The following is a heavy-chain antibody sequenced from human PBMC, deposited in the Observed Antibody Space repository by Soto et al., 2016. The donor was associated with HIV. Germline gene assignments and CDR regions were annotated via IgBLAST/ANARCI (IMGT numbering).Heavy chain of an antibody. CDR2: IYSGGST. D-gene: IGHD3-10*01. CDR1: GFSFDEYA. Sequence: EVQLVEAGGGLVQPGRSLRLSCTSSGFSFDEYAMHWVRQVPGKGLEWVSVIYSGGSTYYADSVKGRFTISRDNSKNTLYLQMNSLRAEDTAVYYCARYEFSRDYWGQGTLVTVSS. V-gene: IGHV3-66*01. CDR3: ARYEFSRDY. J-gene: IGHJ4*02.